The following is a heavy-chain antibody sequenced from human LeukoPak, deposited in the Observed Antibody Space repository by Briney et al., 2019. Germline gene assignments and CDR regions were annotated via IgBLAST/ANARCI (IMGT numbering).Heavy chain of an antibody. CDR3: ARGLRATKPEFDY. V-gene: IGHV4-61*02. CDR2: IYTSGST. CDR1: GGSISSGSYY. D-gene: IGHD5-12*01. J-gene: IGHJ4*02. Sequence: PSETLSLTCTVSGGSISSGSYYWSWIRQPAGKGLEWIGRIYTSGSTNYNPSLKSRVTISVDTSKNQFSLKLSSVTAADTAVYYCARGLRATKPEFDYWGQGTPVTVSS.